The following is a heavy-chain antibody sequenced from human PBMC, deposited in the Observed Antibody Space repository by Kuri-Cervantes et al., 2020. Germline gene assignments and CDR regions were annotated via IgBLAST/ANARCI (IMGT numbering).Heavy chain of an antibody. CDR2: ISGSGGST. CDR1: GFTFSNYA. D-gene: IGHD4-17*01. J-gene: IGHJ6*02. V-gene: IGHV3-23*01. Sequence: GGSLRLSCAVSGFTFSNYAMNWVRQAPGKGLEWVSVISGSGGSTYYADSVKGRFTISRDNSKNTLYLQMNSLRAEDTAVYYCARSPNDYGDYYYYYGMDVWGQGTTVTVSS. CDR3: ARSPNDYGDYYYYYGMDV.